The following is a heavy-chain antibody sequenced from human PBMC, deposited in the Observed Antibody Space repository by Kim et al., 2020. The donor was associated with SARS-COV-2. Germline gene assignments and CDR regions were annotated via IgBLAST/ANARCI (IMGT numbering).Heavy chain of an antibody. CDR3: VRGGLYGSGDY. CDR2: ISVYNGNT. D-gene: IGHD3-10*01. CDR1: GYTFTNYG. V-gene: IGHV1-18*01. J-gene: IGHJ4*02. Sequence: ASVKVSCKASGYTFTNYGITWVRQAPGQGLECMGWISVYNGNTNYAQKFQGRVTMTTDTSTGTAYMELRSLRSDDTAVYYCVRGGLYGSGDYWGQGTLVTVSS.